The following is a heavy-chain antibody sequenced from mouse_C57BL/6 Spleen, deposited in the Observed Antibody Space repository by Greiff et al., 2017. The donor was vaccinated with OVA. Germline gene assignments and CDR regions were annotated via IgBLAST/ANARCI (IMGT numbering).Heavy chain of an antibody. CDR2: IYPSDSET. CDR1: GYTFTSYW. V-gene: IGHV1-61*01. Sequence: QVQLQQPGAELVRPGSSVKLSCKASGYTFTSYWMDWVKQRPGQGLEWIGNIYPSDSETHYNQKFKDKATLTVDKSSSTAYMQLSSLTSEDSAVYYCARGGTAQVHFDYWGQGTTLTVSS. D-gene: IGHD3-2*02. CDR3: ARGGTAQVHFDY. J-gene: IGHJ2*01.